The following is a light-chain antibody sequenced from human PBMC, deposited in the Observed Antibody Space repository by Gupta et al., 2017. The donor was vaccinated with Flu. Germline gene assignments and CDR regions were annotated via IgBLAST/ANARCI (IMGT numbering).Light chain of an antibody. Sequence: DIQMTQFPSSLSASVGDRVTITCRASQSISNYLNWYQQKPGKAPKLLIYGTSSLQSGVPSRFSGSGSGTDFTLTINSLQPEDFATYYCQQSYSVPIAFGQGTRLETK. J-gene: IGKJ5*01. CDR1: QSISNY. CDR2: GTS. CDR3: QQSYSVPIA. V-gene: IGKV1-39*01.